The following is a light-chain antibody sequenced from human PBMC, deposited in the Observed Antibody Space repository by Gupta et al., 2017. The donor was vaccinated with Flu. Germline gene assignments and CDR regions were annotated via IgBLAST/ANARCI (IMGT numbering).Light chain of an antibody. Sequence: QSALTQPPSASGSPGQSVTISCTGTNSDVGIYNYVSWYQQPPGKAPKLIIFEVSLRPSGVPDRFSGSKSGNTASLTVSGLQAEDEADYYCSSYAGGNGYVFGTGTKLTV. V-gene: IGLV2-8*01. J-gene: IGLJ1*01. CDR3: SSYAGGNGYV. CDR2: EVS. CDR1: NSDVGIYNY.